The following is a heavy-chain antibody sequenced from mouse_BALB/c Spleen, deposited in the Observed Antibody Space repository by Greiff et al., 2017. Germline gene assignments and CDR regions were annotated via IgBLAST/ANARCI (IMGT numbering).Heavy chain of an antibody. J-gene: IGHJ4*01. CDR3: ARRLRRDYSAMDY. CDR2: ISYSGST. V-gene: IGHV3-2*02. CDR1: GYSITSDYA. Sequence: EVKLMESGPGLVKPSQSLSLTCTVTGYSITSDYAWNWIRQFPGNKLEWMGYISYSGSTSYNPSLKSRISITRDTSKNQFFLQLNSVTTEDTATYYCARRLRRDYSAMDYWGQGTSVTVSS.